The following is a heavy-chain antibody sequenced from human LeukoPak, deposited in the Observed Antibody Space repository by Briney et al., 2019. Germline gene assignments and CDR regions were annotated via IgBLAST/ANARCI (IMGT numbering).Heavy chain of an antibody. CDR2: IYYSGST. CDR1: RDSISCYY. Sequence: SETLSLTCTVSRDSISCYYWSWIRQPPGKGLEWIGYIYYSGSTNYNPSLKSRVTISVDTSKNQFSLKPSSVTAADTAVYYCASSVAGRAAYDYWGQGTLVTVSS. V-gene: IGHV4-59*01. D-gene: IGHD6-19*01. J-gene: IGHJ4*02. CDR3: ASSVAGRAAYDY.